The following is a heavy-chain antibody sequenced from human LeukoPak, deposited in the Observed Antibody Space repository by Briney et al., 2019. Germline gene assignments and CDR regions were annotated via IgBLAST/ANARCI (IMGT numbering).Heavy chain of an antibody. CDR3: AREQQLVHHFDY. CDR2: IYYSGST. Sequence: PSETLSLTCTVSGGSISSGGYYWSWIRQHPGKGLEWIGYIYYSGSTYYNPSLKSRVTISVDTSKNQLSLKLSSVTAADTAVYYCAREQQLVHHFDYWGQGTLVTVSS. J-gene: IGHJ4*02. V-gene: IGHV4-31*03. D-gene: IGHD6-13*01. CDR1: GGSISSGGYY.